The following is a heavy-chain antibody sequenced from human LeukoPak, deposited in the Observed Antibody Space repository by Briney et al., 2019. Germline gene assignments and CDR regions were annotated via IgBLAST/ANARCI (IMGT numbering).Heavy chain of an antibody. Sequence: GGSLRLSCAASGFTFSNYWMSWVRQAPGKGLEWVANIKQDGSEIYYVASVKGRFTISRDNAKNSLYLQMNSLRAEDTAVYYCARDEACSGGNCDGLDVWGQGTTVTVSS. D-gene: IGHD2-15*01. J-gene: IGHJ6*02. V-gene: IGHV3-7*01. CDR2: IKQDGSEI. CDR3: ARDEACSGGNCDGLDV. CDR1: GFTFSNYW.